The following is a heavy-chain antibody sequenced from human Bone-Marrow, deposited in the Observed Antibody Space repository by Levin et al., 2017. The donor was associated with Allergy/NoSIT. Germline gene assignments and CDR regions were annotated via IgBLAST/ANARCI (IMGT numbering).Heavy chain of an antibody. CDR2: IYSSGST. Sequence: SQTLSLTCTVSGASVSTAGYYWSWIRQPPGKGLEWIGYIYSSGSTNYNPSLKGRVTFSLDTSKNHLSLRLTSVTAADTAVYYCARFPDDHFDYWGQGTLVTVSS. CDR1: GASVSTAGYY. CDR3: ARFPDDHFDY. V-gene: IGHV4-61*03. J-gene: IGHJ4*02.